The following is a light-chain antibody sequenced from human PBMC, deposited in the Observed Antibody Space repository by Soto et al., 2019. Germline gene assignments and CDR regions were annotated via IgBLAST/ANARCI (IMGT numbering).Light chain of an antibody. CDR3: SSYTSSSTLVV. Sequence: QPVLTQPASVSGSPGQSITISCTGTSSDIGGYNYVSWYQQHPGKAPQLMIYDVSNRPSGVSNRFSGSKSGNTASLTISGLQAEDEADYYCSSYTSSSTLVVFGGGTKVTVL. CDR1: SSDIGGYNY. V-gene: IGLV2-14*01. J-gene: IGLJ2*01. CDR2: DVS.